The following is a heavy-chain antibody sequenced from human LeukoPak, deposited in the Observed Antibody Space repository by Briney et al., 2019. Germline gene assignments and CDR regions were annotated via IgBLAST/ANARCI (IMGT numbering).Heavy chain of an antibody. CDR1: GFTFSSYS. D-gene: IGHD2/OR15-2a*01. V-gene: IGHV3-30*02. Sequence: GGSLRLSCAASGFTFSSYSMNWVRQAPGKGLEWVAFIRYDGSNKYYADSVKGRFTISRDNSKNTLYLQMNSLRAEDTAVYYCAKDQVIRLWWYFDLWGRGTLVTVSS. CDR2: IRYDGSNK. J-gene: IGHJ2*01. CDR3: AKDQVIRLWWYFDL.